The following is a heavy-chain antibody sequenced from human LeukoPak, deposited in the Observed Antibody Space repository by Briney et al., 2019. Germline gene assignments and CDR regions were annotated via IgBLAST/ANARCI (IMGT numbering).Heavy chain of an antibody. CDR3: ARDSADDSSGYYPFDY. J-gene: IGHJ4*02. Sequence: GGTLRLSCAASGFTFSSYGMSWVRQAPGKGLEWVSSISGGSSYMYYADAVKGRFTISRDNAKNSLHLQMNSLRAEDTAVYYCARDSADDSSGYYPFDYWGQGTLVTVSS. D-gene: IGHD3-22*01. CDR1: GFTFSSYG. V-gene: IGHV3-21*01. CDR2: ISGGSSYM.